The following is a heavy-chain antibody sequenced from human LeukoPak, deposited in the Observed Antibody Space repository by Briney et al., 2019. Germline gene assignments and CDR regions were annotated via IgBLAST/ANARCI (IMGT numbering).Heavy chain of an antibody. V-gene: IGHV3-53*04. CDR2: IYSGGST. Sequence: GGSLRLSCAASGFTVSSNYMSWVRQAPGKGLEWVSVIYSGGSTYYADSVKGRFTISRHNSKNALYLQMNSLRAEDTAVYYCASESMVRGVIIPDYYYGMDVWGQGTTVTVSS. CDR1: GFTVSSNY. CDR3: ASESMVRGVIIPDYYYGMDV. J-gene: IGHJ6*02. D-gene: IGHD3-10*01.